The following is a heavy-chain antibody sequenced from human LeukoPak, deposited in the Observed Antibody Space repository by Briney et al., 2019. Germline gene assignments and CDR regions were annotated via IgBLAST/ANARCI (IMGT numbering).Heavy chain of an antibody. CDR2: TYYRSSWYN. V-gene: IGHV6-1*01. Sequence: SQTLSLTCTISGDSVSSNSVTWNWIRQSPSRGLEWLGRTYYRSSWYNAYAVSVIGRITVNPDTSKNQLSLHLNSVTPEDTAVYYCARRLTQYDCFDPGGQGILVTVSS. CDR3: ARRLTQYDCFDP. J-gene: IGHJ5*02. CDR1: GDSVSSNSVT. D-gene: IGHD2-2*01.